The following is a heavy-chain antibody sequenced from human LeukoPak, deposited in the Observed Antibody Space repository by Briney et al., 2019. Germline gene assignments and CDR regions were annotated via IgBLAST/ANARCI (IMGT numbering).Heavy chain of an antibody. J-gene: IGHJ4*02. CDR1: GGSISSSSYY. CDR3: ARDSSFGARGVIDFPYYFDY. D-gene: IGHD3-10*01. Sequence: SETLSLTCTVSGGSISSSSYYWGWIRQPPGKGLEWIGSIYYSGSTYYNPSLKSRVTISVDTSKNQFSLKLSSVTAADTAVYYCARDSSFGARGVIDFPYYFDYWGQGTLVTVSS. CDR2: IYYSGST. V-gene: IGHV4-39*07.